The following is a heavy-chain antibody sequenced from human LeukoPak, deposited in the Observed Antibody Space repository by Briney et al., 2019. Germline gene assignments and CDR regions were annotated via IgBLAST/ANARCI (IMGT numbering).Heavy chain of an antibody. CDR1: GYTFTSCD. V-gene: IGHV1-8*01. D-gene: IGHD1-26*01. J-gene: IGHJ3*02. CDR2: MNPNSGNT. Sequence: GASVKVSCKASGYTFTSCDINWVRQATGQGLEWMGWMNPNSGNTGYAQKFQGRVTMTRNTSISTAYMELSSLRSEDTAVYYCARDLVGAAAFDAFDIWGQGTMVTVSS. CDR3: ARDLVGAAAFDAFDI.